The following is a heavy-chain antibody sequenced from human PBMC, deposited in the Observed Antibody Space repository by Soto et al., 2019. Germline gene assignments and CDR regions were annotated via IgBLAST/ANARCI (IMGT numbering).Heavy chain of an antibody. CDR1: GFTFSSYA. Sequence: GGSLRLSCAASGFTFSSYAMSWVRQAPGKGLEWVSAISGSGGSTYYADSVKGRFTISRDNSKNTLYLQMNSLRAEDTTVYYCAKDCTNGVCYNGFDYYYGMDVWGQGTTVTVSS. J-gene: IGHJ6*02. D-gene: IGHD2-8*01. V-gene: IGHV3-23*01. CDR2: ISGSGGST. CDR3: AKDCTNGVCYNGFDYYYGMDV.